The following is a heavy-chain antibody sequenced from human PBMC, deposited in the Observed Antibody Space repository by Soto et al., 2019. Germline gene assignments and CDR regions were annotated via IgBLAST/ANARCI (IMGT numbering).Heavy chain of an antibody. V-gene: IGHV3-9*01. J-gene: IGHJ6*02. Sequence: EVQLVESGGGLVQPGRSLTLSCAASGFTFDGYAMHWVRQAPGKGLEWVSGISWNSDTIGYADSVRGRFTISRDNAENSLYLQMNSLGAEDTALYYCAKDKGPRNCSTRNCFWVALGMDVWGRGTTVTVSS. CDR3: AKDKGPRNCSTRNCFWVALGMDV. CDR1: GFTFDGYA. D-gene: IGHD2-2*01. CDR2: ISWNSDTI.